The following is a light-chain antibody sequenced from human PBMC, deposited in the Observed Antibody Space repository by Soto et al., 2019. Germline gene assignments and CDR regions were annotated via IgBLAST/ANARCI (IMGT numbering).Light chain of an antibody. CDR1: SSDFGGYHY. J-gene: IGLJ2*01. CDR3: SSYAGSNNLV. V-gene: IGLV2-8*01. Sequence: QSALTQPPSASGSPGQSVTISCTGTSSDFGGYHYVSWYQQHPGKAPKLMIHEVTKRPSGVPDRFSGSKSGNTASLTVSGLQGEDEADYYCSSYAGSNNLVFGGGTKLTVL. CDR2: EVT.